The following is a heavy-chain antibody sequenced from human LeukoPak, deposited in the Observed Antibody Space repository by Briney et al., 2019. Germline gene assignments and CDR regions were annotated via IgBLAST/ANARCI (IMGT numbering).Heavy chain of an antibody. V-gene: IGHV4-39*01. D-gene: IGHD4-11*01. J-gene: IGHJ4*02. CDR1: GGSIFGASSY. Sequence: PSETLSLTCSVSGGSIFGASSYWAWIRQPPGKGLEWIGSIYNPVSTVYNPSLKGRVGISIDMSNNQFSLRLTSVTAADTAVYYCARLSHSNYGYFEYWGQGTLVTVSS. CDR3: ARLSHSNYGYFEY. CDR2: IYNPVST.